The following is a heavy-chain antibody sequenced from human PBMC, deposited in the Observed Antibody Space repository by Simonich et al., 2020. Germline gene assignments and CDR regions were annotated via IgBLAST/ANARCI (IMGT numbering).Heavy chain of an antibody. D-gene: IGHD6-13*01. CDR3: ARDQGGRAAAATDY. J-gene: IGHJ4*02. CDR2: IGAYNVNR. V-gene: IGHV1-18*01. Sequence: QVQLVQSGAEVKKPGASVKVSCKASGYTFTSYGISWVRQAPGQGLEGMEWIGAYNVNRNKAQRIQGRVTMTPDASTITVCMELRSLRSDDTAVYYCARDQGGRAAAATDYWGQGTLVTVSS. CDR1: GYTFTSYG.